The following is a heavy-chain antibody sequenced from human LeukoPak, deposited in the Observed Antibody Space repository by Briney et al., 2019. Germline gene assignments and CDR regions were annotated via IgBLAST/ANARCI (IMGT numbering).Heavy chain of an antibody. CDR1: GFTFSDYY. CDR2: ISSSGSTI. J-gene: IGHJ4*02. V-gene: IGHV3-11*01. CDR3: ARGKVVPAAPLDY. D-gene: IGHD2-2*01. Sequence: PGGSLRLSCAASGFTFSDYYMSWIRQAPGKGLEWVSYISSSGSTIYYADSVKGRFTISRDNAKNSLYLQMNSLRAEDTAAYYCARGKVVPAAPLDYWGQGTLVTVSS.